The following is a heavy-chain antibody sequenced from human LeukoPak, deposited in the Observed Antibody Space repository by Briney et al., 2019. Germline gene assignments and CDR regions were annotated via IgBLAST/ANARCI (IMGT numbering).Heavy chain of an antibody. V-gene: IGHV1-58*01. CDR1: GFTFTTSA. Sequence: ASVKVSCKASGFTFTTSAVQWVRQARGQRLEWIGWIVVGSGNTNYAQKFQERVTITRDMFTSTVYMDLSSQRSEDTAVCYCAAASNYYDRSNYYSYAMDVWGQGTTVTVSS. J-gene: IGHJ6*02. D-gene: IGHD3-22*01. CDR2: IVVGSGNT. CDR3: AAASNYYDRSNYYSYAMDV.